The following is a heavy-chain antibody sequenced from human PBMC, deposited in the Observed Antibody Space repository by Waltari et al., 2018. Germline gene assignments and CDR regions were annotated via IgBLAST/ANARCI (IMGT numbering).Heavy chain of an antibody. CDR1: GGSFSGYY. Sequence: QVQLQQWGAGLLKPSETLSLTCAVYGGSFSGYYWSCIRQPPGKGLEWIGEINHSGSTNYNPSLKSRVTISVDTSKNQFSLKLSSVTAADTAVYYCARGYPHGDFPTANFDYWGQGTLVTVSS. D-gene: IGHD7-27*01. CDR3: ARGYPHGDFPTANFDY. CDR2: INHSGST. J-gene: IGHJ4*02. V-gene: IGHV4-34*01.